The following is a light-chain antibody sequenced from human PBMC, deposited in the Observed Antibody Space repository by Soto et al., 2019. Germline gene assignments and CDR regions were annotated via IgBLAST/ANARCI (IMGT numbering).Light chain of an antibody. Sequence: DIQMTQSPSTLSASVGDRVTITCRASQSISSWLAWYQQKPGKAPKLLIYDASSRESGVPARFSGSGSGTEFTLTISSLQPDDFAVYYCQQYNNWSPWTFGQGTKVDI. CDR1: QSISSW. V-gene: IGKV1-5*01. CDR3: QQYNNWSPWT. CDR2: DAS. J-gene: IGKJ1*01.